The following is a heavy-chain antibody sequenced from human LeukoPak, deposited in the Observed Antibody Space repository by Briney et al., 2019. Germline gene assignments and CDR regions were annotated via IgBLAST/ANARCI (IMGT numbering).Heavy chain of an antibody. CDR1: GGSISSYY. V-gene: IGHV4-59*01. J-gene: IGHJ3*02. Sequence: PSETLSLTCTVSGGSISSYYWSWIRQPPGKGLEWIGYIYYSGSTNYNPSLKSRVTISVDTSKNQFSLKLSSVTAADTAVYYCARSSSGWFVDAFDIWGQGTMVTVSS. D-gene: IGHD6-19*01. CDR2: IYYSGST. CDR3: ARSSSGWFVDAFDI.